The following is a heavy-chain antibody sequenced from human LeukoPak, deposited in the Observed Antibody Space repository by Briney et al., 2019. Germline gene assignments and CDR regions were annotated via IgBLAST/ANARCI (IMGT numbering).Heavy chain of an antibody. CDR3: ARGYEWELRDPDRSDY. V-gene: IGHV1-8*02. D-gene: IGHD1-26*01. J-gene: IGHJ4*02. CDR1: GYTFTGYY. CDR2: MNPNSGNT. Sequence: GASVKVSCKASGYTFTGYYMHWVRQAPGQGLEWMGWMNPNSGNTGYAQKFQGRVTMTRNTSISTAYMELSSLRSEDTAVYYCARGYEWELRDPDRSDYWGQGTLVTVSS.